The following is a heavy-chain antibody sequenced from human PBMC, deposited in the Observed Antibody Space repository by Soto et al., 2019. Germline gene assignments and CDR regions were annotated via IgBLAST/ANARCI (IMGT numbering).Heavy chain of an antibody. CDR3: AAGGTRWLHSPFDY. V-gene: IGHV1-24*01. CDR2: FDPEDGET. Sequence: QVQLLQSGAEVKKPGASVKVSCKVSGHTLTELSMHWVRQAPGRGLEWMGGFDPEDGETIFAQKFQGRVTMNEDTSTDSTYMELTNLRSEDTAVYYCAAGGTRWLHSPFDYWGQGTLVTISS. D-gene: IGHD1-1*01. CDR1: GHTLTELS. J-gene: IGHJ4*02.